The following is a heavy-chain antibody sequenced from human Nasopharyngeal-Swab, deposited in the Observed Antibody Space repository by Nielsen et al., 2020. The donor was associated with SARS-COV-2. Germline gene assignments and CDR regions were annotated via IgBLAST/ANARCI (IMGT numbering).Heavy chain of an antibody. CDR3: AREGRGIAAPGLDY. CDR2: IYYSGST. CDR1: GGSISSSSYY. Sequence: SETLSLTCSVSGGSISSSSYYWGWIRQPPGTGLEWIGSIYYSGSTCYNPSLKSRVTISIDTSKNHFSLKLSSVTAADTAVYYCAREGRGIAAPGLDYWGQGTLVTVSS. J-gene: IGHJ4*02. D-gene: IGHD6-13*01. V-gene: IGHV4-39*07.